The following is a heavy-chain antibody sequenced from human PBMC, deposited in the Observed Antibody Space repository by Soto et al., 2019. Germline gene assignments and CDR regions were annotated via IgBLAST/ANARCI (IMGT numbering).Heavy chain of an antibody. Sequence: PGGSLRLSCVASGFTFNNYAMSCVRQSPGKGLEWVSAISGGITYYADSVKGRFTISRDNSENTLFLQMTSLRVEDTAVYYCATCIGGDCYSQYWGQGALVTVS. CDR2: ISGGIT. J-gene: IGHJ4*02. CDR1: GFTFNNYA. V-gene: IGHV3-23*01. D-gene: IGHD2-21*02. CDR3: ATCIGGDCYSQY.